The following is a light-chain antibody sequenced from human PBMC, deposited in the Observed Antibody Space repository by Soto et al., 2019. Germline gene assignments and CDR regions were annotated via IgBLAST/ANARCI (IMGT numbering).Light chain of an antibody. CDR3: QQSGRFSWR. V-gene: IGKV3-20*01. J-gene: IGKJ1*01. CDR2: GAS. Sequence: IVVSQSPGTLSLSPRERAALSCVASQILSNNYLAWYQQKPGQAPRLLIYGASSRAAGVPDRFSGSGSGTDFTLTISSLEPEDFAVYFCQQSGRFSWRFCQGTKVDIK. CDR1: QILSNNY.